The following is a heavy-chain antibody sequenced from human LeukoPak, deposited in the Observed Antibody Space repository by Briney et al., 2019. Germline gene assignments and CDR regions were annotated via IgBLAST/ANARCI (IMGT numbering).Heavy chain of an antibody. V-gene: IGHV4-4*07. CDR3: ARETYHYDSSGYYYDAFDI. J-gene: IGHJ3*02. CDR2: IYTSGST. CDR1: GGSISSYY. Sequence: SETLSLTCTVSGGSISSYYWSWIRQPAGKGLEWIGRIYTSGSTNYNPSLKSRVTMSVDTSKNQFSLKLSSVTAADTAVYYCARETYHYDSSGYYYDAFDIWGQGTMVTVSS. D-gene: IGHD3-22*01.